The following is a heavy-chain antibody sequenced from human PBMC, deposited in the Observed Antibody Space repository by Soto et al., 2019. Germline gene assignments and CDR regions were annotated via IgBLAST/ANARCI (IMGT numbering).Heavy chain of an antibody. CDR2: IYPGDSDT. CDR3: ARSSYYDSSGYYYRIFDY. V-gene: IGHV5-51*01. CDR1: GYSFTSYW. J-gene: IGHJ4*02. D-gene: IGHD3-22*01. Sequence: GESLKISCVGSGYSFTSYWIGWVRQMPGKGLEWMGIIYPGDSDTRYSPSFQGQVTISADKSISTAYLQWSSLKASDTAMYYCARSSYYDSSGYYYRIFDYWGQGTLVTVSS.